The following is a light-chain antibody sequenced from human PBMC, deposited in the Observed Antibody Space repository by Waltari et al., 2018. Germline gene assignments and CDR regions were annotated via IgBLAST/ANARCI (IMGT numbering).Light chain of an antibody. CDR2: DTS. CDR3: QMYVRLPVT. V-gene: IGKV3-20*01. CDR1: QGVGRA. Sequence: EIVLTQSPGTLALSPGERATLPCRASQGVGRALAWYKQKPGQAPRLLIYDTSTRATGISDKFSGSGSGTDFSLTISRVEPEDFAVYFCQMYVRLPVTFGQGTKVEVK. J-gene: IGKJ1*01.